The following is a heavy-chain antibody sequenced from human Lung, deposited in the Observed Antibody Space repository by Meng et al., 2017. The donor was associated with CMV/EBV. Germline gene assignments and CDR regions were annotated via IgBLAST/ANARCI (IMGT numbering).Heavy chain of an antibody. CDR2: ISSGVST. Sequence: GGSXRLXXAGSRFTFKNNYMTWVRQFPGKGLEWVSVISSGVSTYYADSVKGRFTISRDNSKNTLYLQMNSLRAEDTAVYYCTSSHFGESSLDYWGQGALVTVSS. J-gene: IGHJ4*02. CDR3: TSSHFGESSLDY. D-gene: IGHD3-10*01. CDR1: RFTFKNNY. V-gene: IGHV3-66*02.